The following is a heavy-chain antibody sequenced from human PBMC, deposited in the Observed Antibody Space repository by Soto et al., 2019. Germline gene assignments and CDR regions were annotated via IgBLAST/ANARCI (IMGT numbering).Heavy chain of an antibody. CDR1: AFTFSNYG. Sequence: EVQLVESGGGLVKPGGSLRLSCAASAFTFSNYGMSWVRQAPGKGLEWVSSITSGSDYIYYVDSVKGRFTISRDNAKNSLYLQMNSLRAEDTAVYYCARVDGYTYPNDYWGQGTLVTVSS. V-gene: IGHV3-21*01. CDR2: ITSGSDYI. CDR3: ARVDGYTYPNDY. D-gene: IGHD5-12*01. J-gene: IGHJ4*02.